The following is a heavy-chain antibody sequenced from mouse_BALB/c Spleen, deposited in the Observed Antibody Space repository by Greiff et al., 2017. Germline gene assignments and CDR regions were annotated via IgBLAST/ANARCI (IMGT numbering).Heavy chain of an antibody. CDR3: ARWNYRYGDYAMDY. Sequence: QVQLQQSGAELVRPGTSVKISCKASGYTFTNYWLGWVKQRPGHGLEWIGDIYPGGGYTNYNEKFKGKATLTADTSSSTAYMQLSSLTSEDSAVYFCARWNYRYGDYAMDYWGQGTSVTVSS. CDR2: IYPGGGYT. CDR1: GYTFTNYW. V-gene: IGHV1-63*02. J-gene: IGHJ4*01. D-gene: IGHD2-14*01.